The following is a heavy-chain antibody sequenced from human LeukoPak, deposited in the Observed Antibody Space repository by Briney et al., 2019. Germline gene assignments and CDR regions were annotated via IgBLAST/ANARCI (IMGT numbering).Heavy chain of an antibody. CDR3: ARDSSGWYAVDY. Sequence: MAGGSLRLSCAASGFSFSSYNLNWVRQAPGKGLECVSSLSTSSSYIYYADSVKGRFTISRDNAKNSLYLQMNSLRAEDTAVYYCARDSSGWYAVDYWGQGTLVTVSS. D-gene: IGHD6-19*01. V-gene: IGHV3-21*01. CDR2: LSTSSSYI. J-gene: IGHJ4*02. CDR1: GFSFSSYN.